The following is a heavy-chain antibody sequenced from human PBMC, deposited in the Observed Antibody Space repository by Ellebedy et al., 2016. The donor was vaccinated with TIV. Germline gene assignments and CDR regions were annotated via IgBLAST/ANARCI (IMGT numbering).Heavy chain of an antibody. J-gene: IGHJ6*02. CDR1: GGSISSSGYY. D-gene: IGHD3-10*01. V-gene: IGHV4-39*01. Sequence: SETLSLTXTVSGGSISSSGYYWGWIRQPPGKGLEWIGSIYYSGRTHYNPSLKSRVTISVDTSKNQFSLNLNSVTAADTALYYCARIWFGDLLSPEGDVWGQGTTVTVSS. CDR2: IYYSGRT. CDR3: ARIWFGDLLSPEGDV.